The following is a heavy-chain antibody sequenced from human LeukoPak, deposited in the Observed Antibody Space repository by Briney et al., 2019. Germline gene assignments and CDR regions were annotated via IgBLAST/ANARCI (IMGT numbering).Heavy chain of an antibody. CDR2: ISSSGSTI. D-gene: IGHD6-19*01. CDR3: ARDVGSGWYGGDY. CDR1: GFTFSSYE. Sequence: GGSLRLSCAASGFTFSSYEMNWVRQAPGKGLEWVSYISSSGSTIYYADSVKGRFTISRDNAKSSLYLQMNSLRAEDTAVYYCARDVGSGWYGGDYWGQGTLVTVSS. V-gene: IGHV3-48*03. J-gene: IGHJ4*02.